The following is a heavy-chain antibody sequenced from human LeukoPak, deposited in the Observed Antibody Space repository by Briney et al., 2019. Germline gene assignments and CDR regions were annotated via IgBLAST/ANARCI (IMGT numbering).Heavy chain of an antibody. D-gene: IGHD3-3*01. V-gene: IGHV4-59*01. CDR1: GGSISSYY. CDR2: IYYCGSN. Sequence: SETLSLTCTVSGGSISSYYWSWIRQPPGKGLEWIGYIYYCGSNNYNPSLKSRVAISVDTSKNQVSLKLTSVTAADTAVYYCARQGITIFGVVIPYYYYYMDVWGKGTTVTVSS. J-gene: IGHJ6*03. CDR3: ARQGITIFGVVIPYYYYYMDV.